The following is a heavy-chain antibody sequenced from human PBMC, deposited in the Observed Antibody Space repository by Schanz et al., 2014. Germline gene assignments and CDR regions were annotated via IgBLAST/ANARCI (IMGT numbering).Heavy chain of an antibody. CDR2: IETNSETI. V-gene: IGHV3-48*02. CDR1: GFTFSSYS. J-gene: IGHJ4*02. D-gene: IGHD2-15*01. CDR3: ARGVGYINRWYYFDQ. Sequence: DVQLVESGGGLAQPGGSLRLSCVASGFTFSSYSMNWVRQAPGKGLEWVSFIETNSETIYYADSVKGRFTISRDNGKNSLYLQMNSLREEDTAVYFCARGVGYINRWYYFDQWGQGTLVTVSS.